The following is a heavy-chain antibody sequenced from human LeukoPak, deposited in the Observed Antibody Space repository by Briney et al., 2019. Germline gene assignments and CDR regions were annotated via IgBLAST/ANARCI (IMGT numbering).Heavy chain of an antibody. V-gene: IGHV4-34*01. J-gene: IGHJ4*02. D-gene: IGHD3-22*01. CDR2: INHSGST. CDR3: ARNSVPSFYSDTSGYFYY. CDR1: GGSFSGYY. Sequence: SETLSLTCGVSGGSFSGYYFSWVRQSPEKGLEWIGEINHSGSTNYNPSLMSRVTISVDTAKKQISLKLNSVTAADTAVYYCARNSVPSFYSDTSGYFYYWGQGTLVTVSS.